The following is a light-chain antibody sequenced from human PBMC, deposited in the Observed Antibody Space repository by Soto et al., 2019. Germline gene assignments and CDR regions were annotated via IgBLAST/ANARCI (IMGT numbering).Light chain of an antibody. CDR2: GAS. Sequence: EIVLTQSPGTLSLSPGERATLSCRASQSVSSSYLAWYQQKPGRAPRLLIYGASSRATGIPDRFSGSESGTDFTLTISRLEPEDFAVYYCQQYGSSPPITFGQGTRLEIK. J-gene: IGKJ5*01. CDR3: QQYGSSPPIT. CDR1: QSVSSSY. V-gene: IGKV3-20*01.